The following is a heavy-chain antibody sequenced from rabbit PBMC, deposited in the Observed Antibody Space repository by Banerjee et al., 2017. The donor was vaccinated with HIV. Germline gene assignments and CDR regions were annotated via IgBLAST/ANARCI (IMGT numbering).Heavy chain of an antibody. Sequence: QSLEESGGGLVKPGASLTLTCTASGFSFSGDYYMCWVRQAPGKGLEWIACIYAGRSGTTYYATWAKGRFTISKTSSTTVTLQLTSLTAADTATYFCARSYDDDADVGYYFNLWGQGTLVTVS. CDR3: ARSYDDDADVGYYFNL. CDR2: IYAGRSGTT. J-gene: IGHJ4*01. D-gene: IGHD2-1*01. CDR1: GFSFSGDYY. V-gene: IGHV1S40*01.